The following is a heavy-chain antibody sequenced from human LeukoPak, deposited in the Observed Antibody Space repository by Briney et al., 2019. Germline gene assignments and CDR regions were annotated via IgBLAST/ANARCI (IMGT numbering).Heavy chain of an antibody. Sequence: SETLSLTCAVYGGSFSGYYWSWIRQPPGKGLEWIGEINHSGSTNYNPSLRSRVTISVDTSKNQLSLKLSSVTAADTAVYYCARGLRRRITMVRGVTLGDAFDIWGQGTMVTVSS. J-gene: IGHJ3*02. CDR1: GGSFSGYY. D-gene: IGHD3-10*01. CDR2: INHSGST. CDR3: ARGLRRRITMVRGVTLGDAFDI. V-gene: IGHV4-34*01.